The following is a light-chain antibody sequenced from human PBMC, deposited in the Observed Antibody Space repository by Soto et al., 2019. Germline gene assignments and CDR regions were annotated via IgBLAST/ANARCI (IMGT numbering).Light chain of an antibody. J-gene: IGKJ3*01. Sequence: DIPMTQSPSSLSASVGDRVTITCRASQSISSYLNWYQQKPGKAPKLLIYATSSLQSGVPSRFSGSGSGTDFTLNISSLQPEDFTTYYCQQSYSTPTFGPGTKVDIK. V-gene: IGKV1-39*01. CDR3: QQSYSTPT. CDR1: QSISSY. CDR2: ATS.